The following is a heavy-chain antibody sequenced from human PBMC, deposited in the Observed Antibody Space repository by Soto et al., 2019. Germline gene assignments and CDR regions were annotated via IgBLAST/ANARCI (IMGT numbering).Heavy chain of an antibody. J-gene: IGHJ3*01. CDR1: GDSFFSDGVS. V-gene: IGHV6-1*01. Sequence: SQTLSLTCGISGDSFFSDGVSWNWSRQSPSRGLEWLGRAIYRSKWSNDYAASVKGRITVNPDTSKNQLSLHLNSVTPEDTAVYYCARWKYSGFDVWGQGTMVTVSS. D-gene: IGHD1-7*01. CDR2: AIYRSKWSN. CDR3: ARWKYSGFDV.